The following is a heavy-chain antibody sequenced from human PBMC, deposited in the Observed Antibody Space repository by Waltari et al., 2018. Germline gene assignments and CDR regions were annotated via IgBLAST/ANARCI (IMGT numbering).Heavy chain of an antibody. V-gene: IGHV1-3*03. CDR1: GYTFTSSA. CDR2: INAGNGNT. Sequence: QVQLVQSGAEVKKPGASVKVSCKASGYTFTSSAMHSMRQAPGQRLEWMGWINAGNGNTKYSQEFQGRVTITRDTSASTAYMELSSLRSEDMAVYYCARDASGSPDYYYYYMDVWGKGTTVTVSS. J-gene: IGHJ6*03. CDR3: ARDASGSPDYYYYYMDV. D-gene: IGHD1-26*01.